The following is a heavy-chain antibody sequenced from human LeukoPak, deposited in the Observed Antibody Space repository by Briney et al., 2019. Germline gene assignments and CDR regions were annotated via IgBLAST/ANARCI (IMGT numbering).Heavy chain of an antibody. CDR1: GFTFSSFS. V-gene: IGHV3-48*01. D-gene: IGHD2-15*01. CDR2: ISTSSSTI. Sequence: GGSLRPSCAASGFTFSSFSMNWVRQAPGKGLEWVSYISTSSSTIYYADSVKGLFTISRDNAKNSLYLQMNSLRAEDTAVYYCARVHAAYPFDYWGQGTLVTVSS. J-gene: IGHJ4*02. CDR3: ARVHAAYPFDY.